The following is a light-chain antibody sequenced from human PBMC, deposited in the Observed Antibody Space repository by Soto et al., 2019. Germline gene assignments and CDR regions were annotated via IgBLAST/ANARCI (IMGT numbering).Light chain of an antibody. V-gene: IGKV3-15*01. CDR1: EVVTTN. CDR2: GAS. J-gene: IGKJ5*01. CDR3: QQYSNWPPIT. Sequence: EIVMTQSPATLSVSPGERATLSCRASEVVTTNVAWYQQIPGQAPRLLIYGASTRAAGIPDRFTGSGSGTQFTLTISGLQSEDFAVYYCQQYSNWPPITFGQGTRLEIK.